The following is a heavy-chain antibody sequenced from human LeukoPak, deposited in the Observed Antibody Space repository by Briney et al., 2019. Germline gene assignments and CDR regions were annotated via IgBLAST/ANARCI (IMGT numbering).Heavy chain of an antibody. CDR3: ARGDIYYYDSSGFLDY. V-gene: IGHV1-69*05. D-gene: IGHD3-22*01. CDR1: GGTFSSYA. CDR2: IIPIFGTA. Sequence: GASVKVSCKASGGTFSSYAISWVRQAPGQGLEWMGRIIPIFGTANYAQKFQGRVTITTDESTSTAYMELSSLRSEDTAVYYCARGDIYYYDSSGFLDYWGQGTLVTVSS. J-gene: IGHJ4*02.